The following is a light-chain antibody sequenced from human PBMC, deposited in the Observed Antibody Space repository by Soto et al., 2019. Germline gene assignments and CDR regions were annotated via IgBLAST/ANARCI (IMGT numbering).Light chain of an antibody. J-gene: IGKJ2*01. CDR1: QSLVYSDGNSY. CDR2: KIF. CDR3: MQATQFPYT. Sequence: DIVMTQTPLSSPVTLGQPASISCRSSQSLVYSDGNSYLSWFHQRPGQPPRLLIYKIFNRFSGVPDRFSGSGVGTDFTLKISRVEAEDVGVYYCMQATQFPYTLGQGTKLEIK. V-gene: IGKV2-24*01.